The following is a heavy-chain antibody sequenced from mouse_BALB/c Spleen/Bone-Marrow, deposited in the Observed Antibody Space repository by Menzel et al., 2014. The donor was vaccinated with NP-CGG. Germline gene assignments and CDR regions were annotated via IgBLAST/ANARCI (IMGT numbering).Heavy chain of an antibody. CDR3: ARSSSYDYDVGFAY. CDR2: ISYSGST. D-gene: IGHD2-4*01. Sequence: DVKLQESGPGLVKPSQSLSLTCIVTGYSITRDYAWNWIRQFQGNKLEWMGYISYSGSTTYNPSLESRISITRDTTKNQCILQWKSVTTEDTATYYCARSSSYDYDVGFAYWGQGTLVTVSA. V-gene: IGHV3-2*02. CDR1: GYSITRDYA. J-gene: IGHJ3*01.